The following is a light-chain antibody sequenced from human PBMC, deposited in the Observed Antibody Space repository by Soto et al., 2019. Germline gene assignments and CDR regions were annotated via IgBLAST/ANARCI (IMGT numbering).Light chain of an antibody. V-gene: IGKV3-20*01. CDR3: HQYGSSPST. CDR2: GAS. Sequence: EIGMTQSPATLSVSPGERATLSCRASQSVSSSLAWYQQKPGQAPRLLIYGASTRATGIPARFSGSGSGTDFTLTISRLEPEDFAVYYCHQYGSSPSTFGQGTKVDIK. CDR1: QSVSSS. J-gene: IGKJ1*01.